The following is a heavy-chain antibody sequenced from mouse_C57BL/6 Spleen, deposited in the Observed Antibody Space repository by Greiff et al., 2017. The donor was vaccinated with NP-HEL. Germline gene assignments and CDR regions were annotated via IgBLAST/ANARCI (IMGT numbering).Heavy chain of an antibody. D-gene: IGHD2-4*01. CDR3: AIYYDYVLFAY. CDR2: IYPGSGST. V-gene: IGHV1-55*01. J-gene: IGHJ3*01. CDR1: GYTFTSYW. Sequence: VQLQQPGAELVKPGASVKMSCKASGYTFTSYWITWVKQRPGQGLEWIGDIYPGSGSTTYNEKFKSKATLTVDTSSSTAYMQLSSLTTEDSAVYYCAIYYDYVLFAYWGQGTLVTVSA.